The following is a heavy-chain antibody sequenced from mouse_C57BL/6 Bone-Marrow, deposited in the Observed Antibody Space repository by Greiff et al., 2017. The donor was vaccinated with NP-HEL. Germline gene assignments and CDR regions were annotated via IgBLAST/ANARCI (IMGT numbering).Heavy chain of an antibody. Sequence: VQLQQSGPELVKPGASVTIPCKASGYTFTDYNMDWVKQSHGKSLEWIGDINPNNGGTIYNQKFKGKATLTVDKSSSTAYMELRSLTSEDTAVYYCARCGYDVGPFFDVWGTGTTVTVSS. CDR1: GYTFTDYN. CDR2: INPNNGGT. D-gene: IGHD2-2*01. CDR3: ARCGYDVGPFFDV. J-gene: IGHJ1*03. V-gene: IGHV1-18*01.